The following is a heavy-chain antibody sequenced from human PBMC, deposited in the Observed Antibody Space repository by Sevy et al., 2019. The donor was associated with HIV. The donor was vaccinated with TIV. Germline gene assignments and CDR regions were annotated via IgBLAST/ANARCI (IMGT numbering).Heavy chain of an antibody. CDR3: ARDLPPSATTVAHFDY. V-gene: IGHV3-53*01. D-gene: IGHD4-17*01. J-gene: IGHJ4*02. CDR1: GFTVSSNY. Sequence: GGSLRLSCAASGFTVSSNYMSWVRQAPGKGLEWVSVIYSGGSTYYADSVKGRFTISRDNSKNTLYLQMDSLRAEDTAVYYCARDLPPSATTVAHFDYWGQGTLVTVSS. CDR2: IYSGGST.